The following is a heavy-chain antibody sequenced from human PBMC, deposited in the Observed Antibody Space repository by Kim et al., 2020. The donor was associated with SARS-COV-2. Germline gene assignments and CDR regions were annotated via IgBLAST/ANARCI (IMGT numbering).Heavy chain of an antibody. CDR1: GFTFSSYA. Sequence: GGSLRLSCAASGFTFSSYAMSWVRQAPGKGLEWVSAISGSGGSTYYADSVKGRFTISRDNSKNTLYLQMNSLRAEDTAVYYCAKAGAHYYGPKGGGMDVWGQGTTVTVSS. V-gene: IGHV3-23*01. D-gene: IGHD3-10*01. CDR3: AKAGAHYYGPKGGGMDV. J-gene: IGHJ6*02. CDR2: ISGSGGST.